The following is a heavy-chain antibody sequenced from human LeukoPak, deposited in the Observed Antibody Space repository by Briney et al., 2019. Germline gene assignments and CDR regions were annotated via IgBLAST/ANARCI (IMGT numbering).Heavy chain of an antibody. J-gene: IGHJ6*04. Sequence: QPGGSLRLSCAASGFIFTNYEMNWVRQAPGKGLEWVSFIGTTGSTIYYADSVKGRFTISRDNAKNTLYLQMNSLRAEDTAVYYCARDRAYYDILTGYYYYYYGMDVWGKGTTVTVSS. CDR1: GFIFTNYE. CDR2: IGTTGSTI. V-gene: IGHV3-48*03. CDR3: ARDRAYYDILTGYYYYYYGMDV. D-gene: IGHD3-9*01.